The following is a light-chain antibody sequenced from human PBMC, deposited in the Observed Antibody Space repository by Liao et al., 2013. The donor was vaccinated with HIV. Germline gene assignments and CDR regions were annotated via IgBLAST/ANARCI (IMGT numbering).Light chain of an antibody. J-gene: IGLJ1*01. CDR3: QAWDSNTAYV. CDR2: YDS. Sequence: SYELTQPPSVSVAPGKTARITCGGNNIGSKSVHWYQQKPGQAPVLVIYYDSDRPSGIPERFSGSNSENTATLTISGTQPMDEADYYCQAWDSNTAYVFGTGTKVSVL. V-gene: IGLV3-21*01. CDR1: NIGSKS.